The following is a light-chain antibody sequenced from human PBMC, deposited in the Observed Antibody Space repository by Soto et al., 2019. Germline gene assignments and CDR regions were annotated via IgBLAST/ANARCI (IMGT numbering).Light chain of an antibody. CDR3: QQYGNSPFT. J-gene: IGKJ3*01. CDR1: QSVTSSY. V-gene: IGKV3-20*01. Sequence: EVVLTQSPGTLCFSPGERATLTCRASQSVTSSYLAWFQQKPGQAPRLLIYGASSRATGIPDRFSGSGSGTDFTLTISRLEPEDFAVYYCQQYGNSPFTFGPGTKVDIK. CDR2: GAS.